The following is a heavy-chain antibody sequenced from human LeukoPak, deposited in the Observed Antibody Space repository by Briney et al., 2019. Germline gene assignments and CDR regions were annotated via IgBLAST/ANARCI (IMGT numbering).Heavy chain of an antibody. Sequence: GASVKVSCKVSGYTLTELSMHWVRQAPGKGLEWMGGFDPEDGETIYAQKFQGRVTMTEDTSTDTAYMELSSLRSEDTAVYYCATSYSSSFWFDPWGQGTLVTVSS. CDR3: ATSYSSSFWFDP. CDR1: GYTLTELS. CDR2: FDPEDGET. D-gene: IGHD6-6*01. J-gene: IGHJ5*02. V-gene: IGHV1-24*01.